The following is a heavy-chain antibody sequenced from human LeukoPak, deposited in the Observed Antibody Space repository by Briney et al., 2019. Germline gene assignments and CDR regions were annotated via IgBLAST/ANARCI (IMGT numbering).Heavy chain of an antibody. D-gene: IGHD6-6*01. Sequence: SETLSLTCAVYGASLSGYYWSWIRQPPGKGLEWIGEISHSGGTSYNPSLKSRVVISADASRKQFSLNLSSVTAADTAVSYCAILSSSRPDFWGQGTLVTVSS. CDR1: GASLSGYY. J-gene: IGHJ4*02. CDR2: ISHSGGT. V-gene: IGHV4-34*01. CDR3: AILSSSRPDF.